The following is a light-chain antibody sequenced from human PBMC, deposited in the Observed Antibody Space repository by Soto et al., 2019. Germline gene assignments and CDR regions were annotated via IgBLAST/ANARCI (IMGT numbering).Light chain of an antibody. V-gene: IGKV2-24*01. CDR3: MQATHLPHT. CDR2: KIS. Sequence: DVVMTRTPLSSPVTLGQPASISCRSSQNLVYSDGDTHLHWFQQRPGQPPRLLIYKISNRFSGVPDRFSGSGAGTDFTLRISRVEAEDVAIYFCMQATHLPHTFGQGTRLEIK. CDR1: QNLVYSDGDTH. J-gene: IGKJ2*01.